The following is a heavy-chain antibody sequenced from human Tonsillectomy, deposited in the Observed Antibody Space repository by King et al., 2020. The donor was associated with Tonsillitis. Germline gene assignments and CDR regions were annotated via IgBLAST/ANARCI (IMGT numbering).Heavy chain of an antibody. J-gene: IGHJ4*02. D-gene: IGHD3-22*01. CDR3: ARLTFLNYYDSSDFDY. V-gene: IGHV3-23*03. CDR1: GFTFSSYA. CDR2: IYSGGSST. Sequence: VQLVESGGGLVQPGGSLRLSCAASGFTFSSYAMSWVRQAPGKGLDWVSVIYSGGSSTYYADSVKGRFIISRENSKNTLYLQMNSLRAEDTAVYYCARLTFLNYYDSSDFDYWGQGPLVTVSS.